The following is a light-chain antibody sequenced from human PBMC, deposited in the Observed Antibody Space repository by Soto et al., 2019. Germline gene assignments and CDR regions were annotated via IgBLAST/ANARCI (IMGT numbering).Light chain of an antibody. V-gene: IGLV2-14*01. J-gene: IGLJ2*01. CDR2: EVS. CDR3: SSYTTSSTQV. Sequence: QSVLTQPASVSGSPGQSITISCTGTSSDVGYYNYVSWYQHHPGKAPKLIIYEVSNRPSGVSNRFSGSKSGNTASLTISGLQAEDDADYYCSSYTTSSTQVFGGGTKLTVL. CDR1: SSDVGYYNY.